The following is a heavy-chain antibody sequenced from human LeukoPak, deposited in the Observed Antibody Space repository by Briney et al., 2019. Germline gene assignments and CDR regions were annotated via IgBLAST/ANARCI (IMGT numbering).Heavy chain of an antibody. V-gene: IGHV3-74*01. J-gene: IGHJ4*02. Sequence: PGGSLRLSCAASGFTFSSHWMPWVRQAPGKGLVWVSRINSDGTSTTYADSVKGRFTISRDNAKNTLYLQMNSLRVEDTAVFHCAREGTYSNGPDYWGQGTLVTVSS. D-gene: IGHD3-22*01. CDR1: GFTFSSHW. CDR2: INSDGTST. CDR3: AREGTYSNGPDY.